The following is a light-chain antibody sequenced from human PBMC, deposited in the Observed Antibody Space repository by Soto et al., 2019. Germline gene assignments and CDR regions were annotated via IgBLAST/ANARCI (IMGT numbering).Light chain of an antibody. CDR3: QQYNTYSLYT. V-gene: IGKV1-5*01. Sequence: DIQMTQSPSTLSASVGDRVTITCRASQSVSRWLAWYQQKPGKAPKLLIFDASILESGVPSRFSGSGSWKEFTLTISSLQPDDFSTYYWQQYNTYSLYTFGQGTKLEIK. J-gene: IGKJ2*01. CDR1: QSVSRW. CDR2: DAS.